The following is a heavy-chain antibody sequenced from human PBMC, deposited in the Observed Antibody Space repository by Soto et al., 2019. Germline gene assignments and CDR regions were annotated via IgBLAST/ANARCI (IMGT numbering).Heavy chain of an antibody. CDR1: GFSLSNSGVG. D-gene: IGHD2-2*01. Sequence: GSGPKLVNPTQTLTLTCTFSGFSLSNSGVGVGWIRQPPGKALEWLALIYWDDDERYSPSLKSRLTITKDTSKNQVVLTMTNVDPVDTATYYCAHGSCSSADCYPNPYLDYWGQGILVTVSS. CDR2: IYWDDDE. CDR3: AHGSCSSADCYPNPYLDY. J-gene: IGHJ4*02. V-gene: IGHV2-5*02.